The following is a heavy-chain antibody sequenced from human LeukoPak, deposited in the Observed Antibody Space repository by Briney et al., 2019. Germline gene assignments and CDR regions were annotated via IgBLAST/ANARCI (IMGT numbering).Heavy chain of an antibody. CDR3: ATPRSSWSSDY. D-gene: IGHD6-13*01. J-gene: IGHJ4*02. CDR1: GFTFTSYG. Sequence: GTSLRLSCAAVGFTFTSYGMHWVRQAPGKGLEWVALIWYDGRNEYYADSVKGRFTISRDDSRNTLYLQMNGLRAEDTAVYYCATPRSSWSSDYWGQGTLVTVSS. CDR2: IWYDGRNE. V-gene: IGHV3-33*01.